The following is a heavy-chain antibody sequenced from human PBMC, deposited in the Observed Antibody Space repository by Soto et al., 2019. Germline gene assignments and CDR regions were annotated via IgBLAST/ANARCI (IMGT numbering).Heavy chain of an antibody. CDR2: IRTSVGDT. Sequence: GGSLRLSCAASGFTFSSYAMNWVRQAPGRGLEWVSTIRTSVGDTYYAASVKGRFTISRDNSKSTVYLHLNSLRAEDTAIYYCAKDPTYDYGYFDSWGQGTLVTVSS. CDR1: GFTFSSYA. V-gene: IGHV3-23*01. D-gene: IGHD4-17*01. CDR3: AKDPTYDYGYFDS. J-gene: IGHJ4*02.